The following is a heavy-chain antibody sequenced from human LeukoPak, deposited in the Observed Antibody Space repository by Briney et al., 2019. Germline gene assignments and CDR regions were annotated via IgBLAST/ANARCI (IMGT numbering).Heavy chain of an antibody. CDR1: GFTFSSYG. V-gene: IGHV3-23*01. J-gene: IGHJ4*02. CDR2: ISGSGGST. Sequence: GGPLRLSCAASGFTFSSYGMSWVRQAPGKGLEWVSAISGSGGSTYYADSVKGRFTISRDNSKNTLYLQMNSLKTEDTAVYYCTTDVGYDILTGDYFDYWGQGTLVTVSS. D-gene: IGHD3-9*01. CDR3: TTDVGYDILTGDYFDY.